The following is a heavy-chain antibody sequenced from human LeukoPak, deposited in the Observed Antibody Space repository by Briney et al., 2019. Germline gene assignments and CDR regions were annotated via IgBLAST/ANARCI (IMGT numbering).Heavy chain of an antibody. Sequence: GGSLRLSCAASGFTFSSYAMSWVRQAPGKGLEWVSGISGSGGSTYYADPVKGRFTISRDNSKNTLYLRMNSLRAEDTAVYYCAKSRDGYNSAADYWGQGTLVTVSS. J-gene: IGHJ4*02. V-gene: IGHV3-23*01. CDR1: GFTFSSYA. D-gene: IGHD5-24*01. CDR2: ISGSGGST. CDR3: AKSRDGYNSAADY.